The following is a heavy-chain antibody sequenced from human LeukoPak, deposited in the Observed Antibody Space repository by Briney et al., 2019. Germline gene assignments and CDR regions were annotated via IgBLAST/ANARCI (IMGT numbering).Heavy chain of an antibody. CDR2: LSGTGVST. CDR1: GITFTKYA. V-gene: IGHV3-23*01. D-gene: IGHD1-7*01. Sequence: GGSLRLSCSASGITFTKYAMNWVRQAPGKGLEWVSGLSGTGVSTYYAESVKGRFTISRDNSKNTVYLQMNSLRAEDTAVYYCAEGDYRYNWNYEAFDVWGQGTMITVSS. CDR3: AEGDYRYNWNYEAFDV. J-gene: IGHJ3*01.